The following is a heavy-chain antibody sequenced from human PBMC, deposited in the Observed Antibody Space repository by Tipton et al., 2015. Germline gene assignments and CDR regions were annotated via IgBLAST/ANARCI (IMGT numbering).Heavy chain of an antibody. CDR1: GFTFASYG. CDR3: AKGAWDCSPTSCYTADYSYGMDV. CDR2: IIGSGGRS. J-gene: IGHJ6*02. Sequence: SLRLSCAASGFTFASYGMSWVRRAPGKGLEWVSVIIGSGGRSFYADSVKGRFTISRDNSKNTLYLQMNSLRAEDTAVYYCAKGAWDCSPTSCYTADYSYGMDVWGQGTTVTVSS. V-gene: IGHV3-23*01. D-gene: IGHD2-2*02.